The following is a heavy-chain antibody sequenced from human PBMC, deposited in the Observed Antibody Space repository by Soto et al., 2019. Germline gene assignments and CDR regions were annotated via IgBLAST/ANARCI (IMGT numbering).Heavy chain of an antibody. Sequence: QVQLQQWGAGLLKPSETLSLTCAVYGGSFSGYYWSWIRQPPGKGLEWIGEINHSGSTNYNPSLKSRVTISVDTSKNQFSLKLSSVTAADTAVYYCAREKDSSSWYKGGGFDPWGQGTLVTVSS. V-gene: IGHV4-34*01. CDR2: INHSGST. CDR3: AREKDSSSWYKGGGFDP. CDR1: GGSFSGYY. D-gene: IGHD6-13*01. J-gene: IGHJ5*02.